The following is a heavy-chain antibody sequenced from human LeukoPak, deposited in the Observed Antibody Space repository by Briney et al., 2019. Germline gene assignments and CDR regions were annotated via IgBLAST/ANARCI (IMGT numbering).Heavy chain of an antibody. J-gene: IGHJ4*02. D-gene: IGHD1-26*01. CDR2: ISFSGRST. Sequence: GGSLRLSCAVSGFTFSDYAMSWVRQAPGKGLEWVLGISFSGRSTNYADSVKGRFIISRDDSNNTLYLQMNSLRAEDTAVYYCAKDRERAVGATIFDHWGQGTLVTVSS. CDR3: AKDRERAVGATIFDH. CDR1: GFTFSDYA. V-gene: IGHV3-23*01.